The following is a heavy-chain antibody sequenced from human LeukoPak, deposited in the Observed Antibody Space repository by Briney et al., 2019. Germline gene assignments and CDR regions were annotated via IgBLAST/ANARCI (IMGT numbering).Heavy chain of an antibody. CDR2: IYYSGST. J-gene: IGHJ3*02. D-gene: IGHD4-17*01. V-gene: IGHV4-59*01. Sequence: SETLSLTCTVSGGSISSYYWSWIRQPPVKGLEWIGYIYYSGSTNYNPSLKSRVTISVDTSKNQFSLKLSSVAAADTAVYYCASATTVTTWAQFAFDIWGQGTMVTVSS. CDR3: ASATTVTTWAQFAFDI. CDR1: GGSISSYY.